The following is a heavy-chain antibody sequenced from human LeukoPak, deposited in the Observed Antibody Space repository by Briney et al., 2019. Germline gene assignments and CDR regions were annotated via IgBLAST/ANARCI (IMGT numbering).Heavy chain of an antibody. V-gene: IGHV3-21*01. CDR2: ISSSSYI. CDR1: GFTFSSNS. D-gene: IGHD3-22*01. Sequence: KPGGSLRLSCAASGFTFSSNSMNWVRQAPGKGLEWVSSISSSSYIYYADSVKGRFTISRDNAKNSLYLQMNSLRAEDTAVYYCARSYDSSGYYPLGAFDIWGQGTMVTVSS. J-gene: IGHJ3*02. CDR3: ARSYDSSGYYPLGAFDI.